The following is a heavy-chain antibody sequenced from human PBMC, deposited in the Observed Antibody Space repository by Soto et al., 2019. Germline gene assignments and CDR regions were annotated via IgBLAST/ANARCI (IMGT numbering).Heavy chain of an antibody. J-gene: IGHJ6*02. Sequence: QVQLVQSGDEVKKPGASVKVSCKASGYIFVNYGIAWVRQAPGQGLEWMGWISPYTGNTHSATKVQGRLTMTTDTATSTAYVDLGSRTSDDTAVYYCVMVDNYVTPTPQDVCGQGTTGTVSS. CDR1: GYIFVNYG. CDR2: ISPYTGNT. V-gene: IGHV1-18*01. D-gene: IGHD3-16*01. CDR3: VMVDNYVTPTPQDV.